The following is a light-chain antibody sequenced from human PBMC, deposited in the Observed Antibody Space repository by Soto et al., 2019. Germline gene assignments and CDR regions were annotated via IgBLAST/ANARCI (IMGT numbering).Light chain of an antibody. V-gene: IGKV3-20*01. CDR1: QSVSSSY. Sequence: EIVLTQSPGTLSLSPGDRATLSCRASQSVSSSYLAWYQQKPGQAPRLLIYDASSRATGIPDGFSGRGSGTDFTLTISRLEPEDFAGYYCQQYGSSPETFGQGTKVEIK. J-gene: IGKJ1*01. CDR2: DAS. CDR3: QQYGSSPET.